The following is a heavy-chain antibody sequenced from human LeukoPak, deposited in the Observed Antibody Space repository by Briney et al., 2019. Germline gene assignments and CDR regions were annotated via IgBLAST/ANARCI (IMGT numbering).Heavy chain of an antibody. J-gene: IGHJ4*02. CDR1: GFTFSSYS. CDR3: ARERGSSGYYLGY. D-gene: IGHD3-22*01. Sequence: GGSLRLSCAASGFTFSSYSMNWVRQAPGKGLEWVSSISSSSSYIYYADSVKGRFTISRDNAKNSLYLQMNSLRAEDTAIYYCARERGSSGYYLGYWGQGTLVTVSS. CDR2: ISSSSSYI. V-gene: IGHV3-21*01.